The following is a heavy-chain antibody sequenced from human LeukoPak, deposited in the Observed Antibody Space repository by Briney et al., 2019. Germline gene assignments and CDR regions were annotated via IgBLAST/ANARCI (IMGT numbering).Heavy chain of an antibody. Sequence: SETLSLTCTVSGGSINNYYWNWIRQPPGKGLEWIGYIYYSGSTNYNPSLKSRVTISVDTSKNQFSLKLSSVTAADTAVYYCARDGVTYDAFDIWGQETMVTVSS. J-gene: IGHJ3*02. V-gene: IGHV4-59*01. CDR3: ARDGVTYDAFDI. CDR1: GGSINNYY. CDR2: IYYSGST. D-gene: IGHD2-21*02.